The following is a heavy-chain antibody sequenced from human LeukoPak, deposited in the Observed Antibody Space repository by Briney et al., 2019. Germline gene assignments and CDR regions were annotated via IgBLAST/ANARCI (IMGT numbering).Heavy chain of an antibody. V-gene: IGHV1-2*02. CDR2: INPDSGGT. CDR1: GYTFTGYY. CDR3: AAPRGTSSLPPDS. D-gene: IGHD2-2*01. Sequence: GASVKVSCKASGYTFTGYYMHWVRQAPGQVLEWMGWINPDSGGTSYAQKFQGRVTMTRDTSISTAYMELSSLRSGDTAVYYCAAPRGTSSLPPDSWGQGTLVTVSS. J-gene: IGHJ4*02.